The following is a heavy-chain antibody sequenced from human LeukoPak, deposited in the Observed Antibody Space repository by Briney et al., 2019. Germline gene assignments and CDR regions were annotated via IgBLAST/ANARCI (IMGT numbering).Heavy chain of an antibody. CDR3: ARGRNYYDSSGYYVLSAFDI. J-gene: IGHJ3*02. Sequence: ASVKVSCKASGYTFTSYYMHWVRQAPGQGLEWMGIINPSGGSTSYAQKFQGRVTMTRDMSTSTVYMELSSLRSEDTAVYYCARGRNYYDSSGYYVLSAFDIWGQGTMVTVSS. D-gene: IGHD3-22*01. CDR1: GYTFTSYY. CDR2: INPSGGST. V-gene: IGHV1-46*01.